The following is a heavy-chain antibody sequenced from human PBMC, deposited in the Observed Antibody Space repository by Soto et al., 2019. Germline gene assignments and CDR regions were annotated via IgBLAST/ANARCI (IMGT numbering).Heavy chain of an antibody. CDR2: IYSGGST. V-gene: IGHV3-66*01. CDR3: ARRGSSAPYYYYYYYMDV. D-gene: IGHD6-6*01. J-gene: IGHJ6*03. Sequence: PGGSLRLSCAASGFTVSSNYMSWVRQAPGKGLEWVSVIYSGGSTYYADSVKGRFTISRDNSKNTLYLQMNSLRAEDTAVYYCARRGSSAPYYYYYYYMDVWGKGTTVTVSS. CDR1: GFTVSSNY.